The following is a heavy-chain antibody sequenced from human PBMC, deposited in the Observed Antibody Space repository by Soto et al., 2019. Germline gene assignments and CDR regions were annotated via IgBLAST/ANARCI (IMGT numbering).Heavy chain of an antibody. CDR3: TRDWGGLGY. J-gene: IGHJ4*02. Sequence: LRLFCAAYGFPFSNYWLAWVRRAPGKGLEGVANIIKDGSEKSYVDSVKGLFTISRDNAKNTLYLEMKSLRVEDTAVYYCTRDWGGLGYWGQGTLVTVSS. CDR2: IIKDGSEK. CDR1: GFPFSNYW. V-gene: IGHV3-7*01. D-gene: IGHD3-16*01.